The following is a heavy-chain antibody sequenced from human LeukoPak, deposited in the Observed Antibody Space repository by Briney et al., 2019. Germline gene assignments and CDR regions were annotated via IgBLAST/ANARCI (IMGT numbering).Heavy chain of an antibody. CDR1: GFTFSSYW. CDR2: IKQDGSEK. V-gene: IGHV3-7*01. D-gene: IGHD3-22*01. Sequence: PGGSLRLSCAAPGFTFSSYWMSWVRQAPGKGLEWVANIKQDGSEKYYVDSVKGRFTISRDNAKNSLYLQMNSLRAEDTAVYYCARTLYYYDSSGYYSDYWGQGTLVTVSS. J-gene: IGHJ4*02. CDR3: ARTLYYYDSSGYYSDY.